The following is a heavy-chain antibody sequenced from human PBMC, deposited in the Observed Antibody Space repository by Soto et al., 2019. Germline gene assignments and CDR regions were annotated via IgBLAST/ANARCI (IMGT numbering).Heavy chain of an antibody. J-gene: IGHJ6*03. Sequence: KSSETLSLTCTVSGGSISSSSYYWGWIRQPPGKGLEWIGSIYYSGSTYYNPSLKSRVTISVDTSKNQFSLKLSSVTAADTAVYYCARRFHSSGWYWYYYYYMDVWGKGTTVTVSS. CDR3: ARRFHSSGWYWYYYYYMDV. V-gene: IGHV4-39*01. CDR1: GGSISSSSYY. CDR2: IYYSGST. D-gene: IGHD6-19*01.